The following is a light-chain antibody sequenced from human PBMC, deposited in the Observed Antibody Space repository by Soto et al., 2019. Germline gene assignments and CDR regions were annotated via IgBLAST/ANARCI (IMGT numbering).Light chain of an antibody. V-gene: IGKV1-33*01. CDR3: QQSQSLPYT. CDR1: QDITYY. CDR2: DAS. Sequence: DIQMTQSPSSLSASVGDRVAITCQASQDITYYLNWYQQKPGKAPKLLIYDASSLETAVPSRFSASGSGTDFTFTINNLQPEDVATYYCQQSQSLPYTFGQGTKLDIK. J-gene: IGKJ2*01.